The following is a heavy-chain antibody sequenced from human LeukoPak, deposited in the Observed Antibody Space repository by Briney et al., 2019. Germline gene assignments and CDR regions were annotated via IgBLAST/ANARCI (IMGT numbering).Heavy chain of an antibody. J-gene: IGHJ4*02. CDR3: AKDRDYYDSSGYVDY. CDR2: ISGSGGNT. D-gene: IGHD3-22*01. Sequence: GGSLRLSCAGSGFTFSSYAMSWVRQAPGKGLEWVSGISGSGGNTYYADSVKGRFTISRDNSKNTLYLQMNSLRAEDTAVYYCAKDRDYYDSSGYVDYWGQGTLVTVSS. V-gene: IGHV3-23*01. CDR1: GFTFSSYA.